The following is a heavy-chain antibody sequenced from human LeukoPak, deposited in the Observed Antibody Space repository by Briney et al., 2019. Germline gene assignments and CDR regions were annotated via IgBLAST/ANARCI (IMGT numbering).Heavy chain of an antibody. CDR2: INSGGRT. J-gene: IGHJ6*01. CDR1: GFTISGNY. CDR3: ARATVGAPLTYIYSGMFV. D-gene: IGHD5-18*01. Sequence: PSGTLSLTCAGSGFTISGNYWSWIRQAPGKGLEWVANINSGGRTYYDDSVKSRFTISRHNSKNSLYLQMNSLRAEDTAVYYCARATVGAPLTYIYSGMFVCGERD. V-gene: IGHV3-53*04.